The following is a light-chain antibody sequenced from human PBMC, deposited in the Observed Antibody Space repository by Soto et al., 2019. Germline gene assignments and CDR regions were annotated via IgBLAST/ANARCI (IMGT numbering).Light chain of an antibody. J-gene: IGLJ2*01. Sequence: QTVVTQEPSFSVSPGGTVTLTCGLNSDSVSPSHYPSWYQQTPGQAPRTLIYNTNTRSSGVPDRFSGSILGNKAALTITGAQADDEADYYCVLYLSSVIVVFGGGTQLTVL. V-gene: IGLV8-61*01. CDR1: SDSVSPSHY. CDR3: VLYLSSVIVV. CDR2: NTN.